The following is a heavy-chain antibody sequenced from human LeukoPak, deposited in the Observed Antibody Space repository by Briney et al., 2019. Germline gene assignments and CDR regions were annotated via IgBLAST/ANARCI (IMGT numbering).Heavy chain of an antibody. CDR2: INHSGST. Sequence: SETLSLTCAVYGGSFSGYYWSWIRQPPGKGLEWIGEINHSGSTNYNPSLKSRVTISVDTSKNQFSLKLSSVTAADTAVYYCASSYGDPDYWGQGTLVTVSS. CDR3: ASSYGDPDY. J-gene: IGHJ4*02. V-gene: IGHV4-34*01. CDR1: GGSFSGYY. D-gene: IGHD4-17*01.